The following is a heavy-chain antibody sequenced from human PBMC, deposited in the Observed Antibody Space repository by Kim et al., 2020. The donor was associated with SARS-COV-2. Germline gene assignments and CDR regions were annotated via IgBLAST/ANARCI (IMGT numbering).Heavy chain of an antibody. V-gene: IGHV5-51*04. CDR3: ARLLTEPGGGFDY. Sequence: YSPSFQDQVTISADKPISTADLQWRSLKASDTAMYYCARLLTEPGGGFDYWGQGTLVTVSS. D-gene: IGHD1-26*01. J-gene: IGHJ4*02.